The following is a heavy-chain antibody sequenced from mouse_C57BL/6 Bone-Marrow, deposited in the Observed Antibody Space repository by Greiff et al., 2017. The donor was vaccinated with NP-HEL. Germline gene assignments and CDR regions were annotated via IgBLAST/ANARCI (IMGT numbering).Heavy chain of an antibody. V-gene: IGHV3-5*01. CDR1: GISITTGNYR. CDR2: IYYSGTI. Sequence: EVKLQESGPGLVKPSQTVFLTCTVTGISITTGNYRWSWIRQFPGNKLEWIGYIYYSGTITYNPSLTSRTTITRDTPKNQFFLEMNSLTAEDTATYYCARDRGVLWDYAMDYWGQGTSVTVSS. CDR3: ARDRGVLWDYAMDY. D-gene: IGHD1-1*02. J-gene: IGHJ4*01.